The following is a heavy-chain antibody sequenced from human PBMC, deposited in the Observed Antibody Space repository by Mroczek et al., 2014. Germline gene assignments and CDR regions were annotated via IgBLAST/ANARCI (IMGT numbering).Heavy chain of an antibody. CDR2: ISGSGGST. D-gene: IGHD3-9*01. CDR1: GFTFSSYA. CDR3: AKDRGDYDILTGYYRGLDY. J-gene: IGHJ4*02. Sequence: EVQLVESGGGLVQPGGSLRLSCAASGFTFSSYAMSWVRQAPGKGLEWVSAISGSGGSTYYADSVKGRFTISRDNSKNTLYLQMNSLRAEDTAVYYCAKDRGDYDILTGYYRGLDYWGQGTLVTVSS. V-gene: IGHV3-23*04.